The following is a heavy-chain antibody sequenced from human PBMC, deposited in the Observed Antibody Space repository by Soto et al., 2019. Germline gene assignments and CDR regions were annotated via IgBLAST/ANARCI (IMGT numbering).Heavy chain of an antibody. D-gene: IGHD3-16*02. CDR1: GYTLTNYG. Sequence: QVQLVQSGDEVKKPGASVKISCKASGYTLTNYGISWVRQAPGQGLEWMGWISLYHGKTNYAQNFQGRVTMTTDISTRTVYMELMNLTSDDTAVYYCARDRSVNDYWGQGTLVTVSS. V-gene: IGHV1-18*01. CDR2: ISLYHGKT. CDR3: ARDRSVNDY. J-gene: IGHJ4*02.